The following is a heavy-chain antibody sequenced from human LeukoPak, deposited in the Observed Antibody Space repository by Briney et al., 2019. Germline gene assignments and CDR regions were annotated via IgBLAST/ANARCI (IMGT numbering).Heavy chain of an antibody. CDR3: ARDLCSVEPAAPCYYFDY. D-gene: IGHD2-2*01. J-gene: IGHJ4*02. V-gene: IGHV1-18*01. Sequence: ASAKVSCKASGYTLSRYGISWVRQAPGQGLEWMGWSSAYNENTNSALKVQGRVTMTTDTSTSTAYMELRSLRSDDTAVYYCARDLCSVEPAAPCYYFDYWGQGTLVTVSS. CDR2: SSAYNENT. CDR1: GYTLSRYG.